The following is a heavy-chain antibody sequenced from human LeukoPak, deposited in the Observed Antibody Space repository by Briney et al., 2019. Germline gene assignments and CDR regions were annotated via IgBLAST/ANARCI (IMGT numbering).Heavy chain of an antibody. Sequence: SETLFLTCLILHRSFSGYHWSWIRQPPAKGLEWIGEIDHSGATNYNPSLRSRVTISLDTSKNQFSLTLSSITAADTAVYYCAKAPYLSSGSWGQGTMVTVSS. V-gene: IGHV4-34*01. CDR3: AKAPYLSSGS. CDR2: IDHSGAT. D-gene: IGHD3-22*01. J-gene: IGHJ3*01. CDR1: HRSFSGYH.